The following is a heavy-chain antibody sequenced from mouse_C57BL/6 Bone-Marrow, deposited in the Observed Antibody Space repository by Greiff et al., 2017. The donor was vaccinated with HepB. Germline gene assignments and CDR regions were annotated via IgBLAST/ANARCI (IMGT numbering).Heavy chain of an antibody. CDR2: INYDGSST. J-gene: IGHJ3*01. CDR3: ARDRGVTTPTGFAY. D-gene: IGHD2-5*01. Sequence: EVHLVESEGGLVQPGSSMKLSCTASGFTFSDYYMAWVRQVPEKGLEWVANINYDGSSTYYLDSLKSRFIISRDNAKNILYLQMSSLKSEDTATYYCARDRGVTTPTGFAYWGQGTLVTVSA. V-gene: IGHV5-16*01. CDR1: GFTFSDYY.